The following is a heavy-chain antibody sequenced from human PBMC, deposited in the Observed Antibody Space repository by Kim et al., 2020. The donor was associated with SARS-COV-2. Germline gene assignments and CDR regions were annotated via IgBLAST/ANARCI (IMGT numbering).Heavy chain of an antibody. CDR1: GFTFTSYW. J-gene: IGHJ4*02. CDR2: IDGDGRST. Sequence: GGSLRLSCAASGFTFTSYWMHWVRQAPGKGLVWVSRIDGDGRSTAYADSVKGRFTISRDNAKNTLYLQMNSLRAEDTALYYCARDAEVPGRGLRYWGQGTLVTVSS. CDR3: ARDAEVPGRGLRY. D-gene: IGHD1-1*01. V-gene: IGHV3-74*03.